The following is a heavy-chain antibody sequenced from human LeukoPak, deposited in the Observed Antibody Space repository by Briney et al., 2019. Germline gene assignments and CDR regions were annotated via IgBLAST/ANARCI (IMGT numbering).Heavy chain of an antibody. CDR1: GYTFTGYY. Sequence: SVNVSCKASGYTFTGYYMHCVTQAPGQGLEWMGWINPNSGDTNYAQKSQGRVTMTTDTSISTAYMELSRLRSDDTAVYYCTRGFLDILTGFQDAFDIWGQGTMVTVSS. V-gene: IGHV1-2*02. CDR2: INPNSGDT. J-gene: IGHJ3*02. CDR3: TRGFLDILTGFQDAFDI. D-gene: IGHD3-9*01.